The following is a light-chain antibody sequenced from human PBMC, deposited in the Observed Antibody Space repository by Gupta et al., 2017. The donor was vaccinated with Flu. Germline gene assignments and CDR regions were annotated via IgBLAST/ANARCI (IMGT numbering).Light chain of an antibody. Sequence: GTLSLSPGERATLSCRASQSVSSSYLAWYQQKPGQAPRLLIYGASSRATGIPDRFSGSGSGTDFTLTISRLEPEDFAVYYCQQYGSSPWTFGQGTKVEIK. V-gene: IGKV3-20*01. CDR3: QQYGSSPWT. CDR1: QSVSSSY. J-gene: IGKJ1*01. CDR2: GAS.